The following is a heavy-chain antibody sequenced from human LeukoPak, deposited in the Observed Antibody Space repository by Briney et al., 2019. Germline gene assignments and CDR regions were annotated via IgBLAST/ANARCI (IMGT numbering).Heavy chain of an antibody. CDR3: ARGPTNGQAFDY. V-gene: IGHV3-53*01. J-gene: IGHJ4*02. D-gene: IGHD2-8*01. CDR1: GFTVSRNY. Sequence: GGSLRLSCAASGFTVSRNYMNWVRQAPGKGLEWVSLIYSDGTTYYADSVKGRFTISRDNAKNSLYLQMNSLRAEDTAVYYCARGPTNGQAFDYWGQGTLVSVSS. CDR2: IYSDGTT.